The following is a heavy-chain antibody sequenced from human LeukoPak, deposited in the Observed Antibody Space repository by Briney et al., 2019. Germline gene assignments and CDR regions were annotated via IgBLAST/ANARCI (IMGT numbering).Heavy chain of an antibody. CDR2: INHSGST. Sequence: SETLSLTCTVSGGSISSSSYYWSWIRQPPGKGLEWIGEINHSGSTNYNPSLKSRVTISVDTSENQFSLKLSSVTAADTAVYYCARQRKAGSTSSPGRYYYYYYYMDVWGKGTTVTVSS. V-gene: IGHV4-39*01. CDR1: GGSISSSSYY. CDR3: ARQRKAGSTSSPGRYYYYYYYMDV. J-gene: IGHJ6*03. D-gene: IGHD2-2*01.